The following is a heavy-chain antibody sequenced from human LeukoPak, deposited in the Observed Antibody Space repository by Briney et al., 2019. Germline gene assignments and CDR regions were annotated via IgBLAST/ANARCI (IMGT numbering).Heavy chain of an antibody. D-gene: IGHD3-9*01. Sequence: ASVKVSCKASGYTFTSYAMNWVRQAPGQGLEWMGWINTNTGNPTYAQGFTGRFVFSLDTSVSTAYLQISSLKAEDTAVYYCARGTLFPLRYFDWLSSDYWGQGTLVTVSS. J-gene: IGHJ4*02. CDR1: GYTFTSYA. V-gene: IGHV7-4-1*02. CDR3: ARGTLFPLRYFDWLSSDY. CDR2: INTNTGNP.